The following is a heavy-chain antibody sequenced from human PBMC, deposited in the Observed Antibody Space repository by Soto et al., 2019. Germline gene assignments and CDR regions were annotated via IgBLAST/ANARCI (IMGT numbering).Heavy chain of an antibody. Sequence: QVHLVQSGAEVKRPGASVKVSCRVSGYTLTELSMHWVRQAPGKGLEWMGGFDPEDAETIYAQKFQGRVIMTEDTATDTAYLDLSSLRSDDTAVYYCATDTVLHAFDIWGQGTMVTVSS. CDR2: FDPEDAET. CDR1: GYTLTELS. D-gene: IGHD4-17*01. V-gene: IGHV1-24*01. CDR3: ATDTVLHAFDI. J-gene: IGHJ3*02.